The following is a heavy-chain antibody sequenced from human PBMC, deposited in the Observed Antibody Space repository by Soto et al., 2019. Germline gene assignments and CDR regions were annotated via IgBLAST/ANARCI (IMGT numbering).Heavy chain of an antibody. J-gene: IGHJ5*02. V-gene: IGHV3-23*01. CDR2: VSGNGGNT. CDR1: GFSFSSYT. D-gene: IGHD1-26*01. CDR3: AKDRMGASGWFDP. Sequence: GGSLRLSCVASGFSFSSYTMNWVRQAPGKGLEWVSGVSGNGGNTYSADSVKGRFSISRDNSKNTLYLQLNSLRAEDTAIYYCAKDRMGASGWFDPWGQGTPVTVSS.